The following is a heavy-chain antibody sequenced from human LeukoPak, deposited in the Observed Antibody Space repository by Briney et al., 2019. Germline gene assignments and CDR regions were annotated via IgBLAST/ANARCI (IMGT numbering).Heavy chain of an antibody. D-gene: IGHD3-9*01. Sequence: SETLSLTCTVSGGPISNYYWSWIRQPAGKGLEWIGRINTSGGTHYNSSLKSRVTMSVDSSKNQFSLKLRSVTAADTAVYYCARCLTKTYYYYYMDVWGTGTTVTVSS. V-gene: IGHV4-4*07. CDR2: INTSGGT. CDR3: ARCLTKTYYYYYMDV. CDR1: GGPISNYY. J-gene: IGHJ6*03.